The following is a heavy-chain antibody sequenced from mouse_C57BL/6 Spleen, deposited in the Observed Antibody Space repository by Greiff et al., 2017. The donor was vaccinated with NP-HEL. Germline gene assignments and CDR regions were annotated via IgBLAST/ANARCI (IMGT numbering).Heavy chain of an antibody. CDR1: GYAFSSSW. CDR2: IYTGDGDN. V-gene: IGHV1-82*01. D-gene: IGHD1-1*01. J-gene: IGHJ4*01. CDR3: ASECSSKYYSMDY. Sequence: VQLQQSGPELVKPGASVKISCKASGYAFSSSWMNWVKQRLGKGLEWIGRIYTGDGDNNYNGKFKGKATLTADKSSSTAYMQLNSLTSEDTAVYFCASECSSKYYSMDYWGQGTSVTVAT.